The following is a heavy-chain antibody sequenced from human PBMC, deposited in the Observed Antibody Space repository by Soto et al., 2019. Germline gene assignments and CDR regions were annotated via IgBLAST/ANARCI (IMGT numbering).Heavy chain of an antibody. CDR1: GFTVSTNY. CDR3: ARRHYYGSD. Sequence: EVELVESGGALVQPGGSLRLSCAASGFTVSTNYMTWVRQAPGQGLECVSVIYSAGSTSYADSVKGRFTISRDNSKNTLDLQMSSLRAADTAVYYCARRHYYGSDWGQGTLVTVSS. CDR2: IYSAGST. J-gene: IGHJ4*02. V-gene: IGHV3-66*04. D-gene: IGHD3-10*01.